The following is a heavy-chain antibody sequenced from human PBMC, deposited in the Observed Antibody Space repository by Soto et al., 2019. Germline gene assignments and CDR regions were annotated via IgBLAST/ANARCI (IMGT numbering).Heavy chain of an antibody. J-gene: IGHJ6*02. CDR3: ARNISARLNYYYGMDV. CDR2: IIPILGTA. V-gene: IGHV1-69*01. CDR1: GGTFSSYA. Sequence: QVQLVQSGAEVKKPGSSVKVSCKASGGTFSSYAISWVRQDPGQGLEWMGGIIPILGTANYAQKFQGRVTITADESTSTAYMELSSLRSEDTAVYYCARNISARLNYYYGMDVWSQGTTVSVSS. D-gene: IGHD6-6*01.